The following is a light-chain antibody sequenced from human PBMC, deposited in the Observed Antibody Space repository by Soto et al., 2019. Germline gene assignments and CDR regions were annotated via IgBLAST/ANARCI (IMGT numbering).Light chain of an antibody. V-gene: IGKV3D-20*02. CDR3: QQRRNWPLT. Sequence: LTQSPDAVSLSPGERATLSCRASQSVSASYLAWYQHKPGQAPRLLMYGASRRATGIPDRFSGSGSGTDFTLTISSLEPEDFAVYYCQQRRNWPLTFGGGTKV. CDR1: QSVSASY. J-gene: IGKJ4*01. CDR2: GAS.